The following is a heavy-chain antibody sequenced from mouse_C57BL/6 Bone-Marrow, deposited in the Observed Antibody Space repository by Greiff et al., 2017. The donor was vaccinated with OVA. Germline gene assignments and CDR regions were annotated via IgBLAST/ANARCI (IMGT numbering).Heavy chain of an antibody. V-gene: IGHV5-17*01. CDR1: GFTFSDYG. CDR3: ARHYYGSSYGYFDY. Sequence: EVQLQQSGGGLVKPGGSLKLSCAASGFTFSDYGMHWVRQAPEKGLEWVAYISSGSSTIYYADTVKGRFTISRDNAKNTLFLQMTSLRSEDTAMYYCARHYYGSSYGYFDYWGQGTTLTVSS. J-gene: IGHJ2*01. D-gene: IGHD1-1*01. CDR2: ISSGSSTI.